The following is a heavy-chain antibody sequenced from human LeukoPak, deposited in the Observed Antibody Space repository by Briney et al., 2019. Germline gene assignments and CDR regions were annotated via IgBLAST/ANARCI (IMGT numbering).Heavy chain of an antibody. CDR2: IYHSGST. V-gene: IGHV4-4*02. J-gene: IGHJ4*02. Sequence: SETLSLTCAVSGGSISSDNWWSWVRQPPGKGLEWIGEIYHSGSTNYNPSLQSRVTISVDTSKNQFSLKLSSVTAADTAVYYCARHAMVRGRYENWGQGTLVTVSS. CDR3: ARHAMVRGRYEN. CDR1: GGSISSDNW. D-gene: IGHD3-10*01.